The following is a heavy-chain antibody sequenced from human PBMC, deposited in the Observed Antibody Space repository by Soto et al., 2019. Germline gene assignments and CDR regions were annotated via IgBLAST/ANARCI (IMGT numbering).Heavy chain of an antibody. V-gene: IGHV3-23*01. Sequence: EVQLLESGGGLVQPGGSLRLSCAASGFTFSSYAMSWVRQAPGKGLEWVSAITGSGGSTYYADSVKGRFTISSDTSKNTLYLQMNSLRAEDTAVNWCANPIGGYEAFAIWGQGTMVSVSS. CDR3: ANPIGGYEAFAI. D-gene: IGHD3-16*01. J-gene: IGHJ3*02. CDR1: GFTFSSYA. CDR2: ITGSGGST.